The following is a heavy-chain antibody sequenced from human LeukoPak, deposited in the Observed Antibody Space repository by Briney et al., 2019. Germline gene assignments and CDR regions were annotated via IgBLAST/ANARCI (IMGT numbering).Heavy chain of an antibody. Sequence: APVKVSCKASGYTFTSYYMHWVRQAPGQGLEWMGWISAYNGNTNYAQKLQGRVTMTTDTSTSTAYMELRSLRSDDTAVYYCARASYDSSGYYPHSDYWGQGTLVTVSS. CDR2: ISAYNGNT. V-gene: IGHV1-18*04. J-gene: IGHJ4*02. CDR1: GYTFTSYY. CDR3: ARASYDSSGYYPHSDY. D-gene: IGHD3-22*01.